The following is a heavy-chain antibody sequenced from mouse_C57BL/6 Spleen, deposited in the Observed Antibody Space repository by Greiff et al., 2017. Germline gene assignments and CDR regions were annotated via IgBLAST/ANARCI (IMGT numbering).Heavy chain of an antibody. CDR2: INPSNGGT. J-gene: IGHJ2*01. CDR1: GYTFTSYW. V-gene: IGHV1-53*01. D-gene: IGHD3-1*01. CDR3: ARGATGYTANFDY. Sequence: VQLQQPGTELVKPGASVKLSCKASGYTFTSYWMHWVKQRPGQGLEWIGNINPSNGGTNYNEKFKSKATLIVDKSSSTAYMQLSSLTSEDSAVYYCARGATGYTANFDYWGQGTTLTVSS.